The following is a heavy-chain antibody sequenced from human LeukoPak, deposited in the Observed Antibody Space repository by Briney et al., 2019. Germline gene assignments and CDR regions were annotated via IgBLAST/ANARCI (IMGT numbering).Heavy chain of an antibody. Sequence: GGSLRLSCAASGFTFSSYWMSWVRQAPGKGLEWVANIKQDGSEKYYVDSVKGRFTISRDNAKNSLYLQMNSLRAEDTAVYYCARGGGLKRWLQYYFDYWGQGTLVTVSS. V-gene: IGHV3-7*01. CDR2: IKQDGSEK. CDR3: ARGGGLKRWLQYYFDY. J-gene: IGHJ4*02. D-gene: IGHD6-19*01. CDR1: GFTFSSYW.